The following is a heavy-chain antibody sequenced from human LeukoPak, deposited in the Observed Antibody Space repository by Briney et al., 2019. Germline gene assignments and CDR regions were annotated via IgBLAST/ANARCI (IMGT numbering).Heavy chain of an antibody. V-gene: IGHV4-39*07. Sequence: KPSETLSLTCTVSGGSISSSSYYWGWIRQPPGKGLEWIGSIYHSGSTYYNPSLKSRITISVDTSKNQFSLKLSSVTAIDTAVNDCARLDAPNNYWGQGTLVTVSS. J-gene: IGHJ4*02. CDR1: GGSISSSSYY. D-gene: IGHD1-1*01. CDR2: IYHSGST. CDR3: ARLDAPNNY.